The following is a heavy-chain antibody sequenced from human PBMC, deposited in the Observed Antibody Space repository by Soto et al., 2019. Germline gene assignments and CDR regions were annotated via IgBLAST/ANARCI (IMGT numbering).Heavy chain of an antibody. CDR1: GYTFTRYS. CDR2: VNPSGAGA. CDR3: APYPPSSWTGGYYDSSAHFDY. V-gene: IGHV1-46*01. D-gene: IGHD3-22*01. J-gene: IGHJ4*02. Sequence: ASVKVSCKASGYTFTRYSMHWVRQAPGEGLEWMGGVNPSGAGATYALKFQGRIIMTTDTSTSTVYMELSSLRSEDTAVYYCAPYPPSSWTGGYYDSSAHFDYWGQGTLVTVSS.